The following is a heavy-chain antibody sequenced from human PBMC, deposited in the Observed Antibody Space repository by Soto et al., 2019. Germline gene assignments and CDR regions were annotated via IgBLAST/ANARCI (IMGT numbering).Heavy chain of an antibody. CDR2: VYLTVTS. Sequence: PSTTLSLTCTVSNFSVLTIIYSWAWIRQPPGTGLDRVGTVYLTVTSSVYAALESRVTITIDTSKKQFSLNLNSVTAADTAVYYCARNWNLALVPAAYFDSWGQGTLVTVSS. J-gene: IGHJ4*02. CDR3: ARNWNLALVPAAYFDS. D-gene: IGHD2-2*01. V-gene: IGHV4-39*01. CDR1: NFSVLTIIYS.